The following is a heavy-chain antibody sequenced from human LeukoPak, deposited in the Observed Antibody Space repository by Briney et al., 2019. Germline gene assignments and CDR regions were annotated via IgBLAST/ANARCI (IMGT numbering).Heavy chain of an antibody. Sequence: SETLSLTCTVSGGSISSSSYYWGWIRQPPGKGLEWIGSIYYSGSTNYNPSLKSRVTISVDTSKNQFSLKLSSVTAADTAVYYCARHEEPRRVYYYGMDVWGQGTTVTVSS. V-gene: IGHV4-39*01. CDR3: ARHEEPRRVYYYGMDV. CDR2: IYYSGST. D-gene: IGHD1-14*01. J-gene: IGHJ6*02. CDR1: GGSISSSSYY.